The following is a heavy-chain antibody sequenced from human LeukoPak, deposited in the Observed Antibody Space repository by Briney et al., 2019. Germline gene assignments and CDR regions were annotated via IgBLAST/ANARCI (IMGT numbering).Heavy chain of an antibody. CDR1: GFTFSSYS. D-gene: IGHD3-10*01. V-gene: IGHV3-30*03. CDR3: ARNSEQYYYGSGAGGYYYYMDV. J-gene: IGHJ6*03. Sequence: PGGSLRLSCAASGFTFSSYSMNWVRQAPGKGLEWVAYIQNDGSNEQYADSVKGRFSISRDSSKNILYLQMNSLRAEDTAVYYCARNSEQYYYGSGAGGYYYYMDVWGKGTTVTISS. CDR2: IQNDGSNE.